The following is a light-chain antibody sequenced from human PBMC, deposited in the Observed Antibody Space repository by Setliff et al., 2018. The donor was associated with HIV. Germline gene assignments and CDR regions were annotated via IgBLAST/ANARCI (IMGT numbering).Light chain of an antibody. CDR1: SSNIGTNT. CDR3: AAWNDSVSSYV. V-gene: IGLV1-44*01. CDR2: SND. J-gene: IGLJ1*01. Sequence: QSVLTQPPSASGTPGQSVTISCAGSSSNIGTNTVNWYQQPPGAAPRLLIYSNDQRPSGVPDRFSGSRSGSSAPLSISGLQSEDEADYYCAAWNDSVSSYVFGAGTKVTVL.